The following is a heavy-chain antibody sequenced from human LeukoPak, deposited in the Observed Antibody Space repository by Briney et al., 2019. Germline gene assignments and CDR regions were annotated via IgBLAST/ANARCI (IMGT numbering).Heavy chain of an antibody. D-gene: IGHD5-18*01. CDR3: ARDQVDTAMVNWFDP. V-gene: IGHV1-69*13. J-gene: IGHJ5*02. CDR1: GGTFSSYD. Sequence: SVKVSCKASGGTFSSYDISWVRQAPGQGLEWMGGIIPIFGTANYAQKFQGRVTITADESTSTAYMELSSLRSEDTAVYYCARDQVDTAMVNWFDPWGQGTLVTVSS. CDR2: IIPIFGTA.